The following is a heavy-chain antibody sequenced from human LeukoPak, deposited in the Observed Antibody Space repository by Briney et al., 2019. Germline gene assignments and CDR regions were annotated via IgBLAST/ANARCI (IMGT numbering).Heavy chain of an antibody. V-gene: IGHV3-23*01. J-gene: IGHJ4*02. CDR1: GFTFSSYA. CDR2: ISGSGGST. CDR3: AKASGSYYSRPIDC. D-gene: IGHD1-26*01. Sequence: GGSLRLSCAASGFTFSSYAMSWVRQAPGKGLEWVSAISGSGGSTDYADSVKGRFAISRDNSKNTLYLQMNSLRAEDTAVYYCAKASGSYYSRPIDCWGQGTLVTVSS.